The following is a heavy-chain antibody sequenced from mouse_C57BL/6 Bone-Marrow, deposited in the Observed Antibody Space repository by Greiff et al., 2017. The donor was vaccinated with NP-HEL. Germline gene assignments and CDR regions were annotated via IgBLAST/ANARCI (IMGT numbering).Heavy chain of an antibody. CDR2: IDPSDSYT. J-gene: IGHJ2*01. D-gene: IGHD1-1*01. CDR3: ARLYYDGSRPYYFDY. CDR1: GYTFTSYW. Sequence: QVQLQQPGAELVRPGTSVKLSCKASGYTFTSYWMHWVKQRPGQGLEWIGVIDPSDSYTNYNQKFKGKATLTVDTSSSKAYMQLSSLTSEDSAVYYCARLYYDGSRPYYFDYWGQGTTLTVSS. V-gene: IGHV1-59*01.